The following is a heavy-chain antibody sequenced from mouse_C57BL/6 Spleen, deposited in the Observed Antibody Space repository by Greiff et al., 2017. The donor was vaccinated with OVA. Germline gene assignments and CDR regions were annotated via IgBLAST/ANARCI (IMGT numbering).Heavy chain of an antibody. J-gene: IGHJ4*01. CDR2: ISSGSSTI. Sequence: EVNVVESGGGLVKPGGSLKLSCAASGFTFSDYGMHWVRQAPEKGLEWVAYISSGSSTIYYADTVKGRFTISRDNAKNTLFLQMTSLRSEDTAMYYCARKDYGNYGDAMDYWGQGTSVTVSS. D-gene: IGHD2-1*01. CDR1: GFTFSDYG. CDR3: ARKDYGNYGDAMDY. V-gene: IGHV5-17*01.